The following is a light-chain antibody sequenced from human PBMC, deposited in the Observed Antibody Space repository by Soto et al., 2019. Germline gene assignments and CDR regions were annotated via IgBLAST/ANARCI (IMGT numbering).Light chain of an antibody. J-gene: IGKJ5*01. CDR1: QSFSGH. CDR3: QQRSNWLIT. V-gene: IGKV3-11*01. CDR2: DAS. Sequence: DIVLTQSPDTLSLSPGERATLSCRASQSFSGHLAWYQQKPGQAPRLLIYDASKRATGIPARFSGSGFGTDYTLTISSLEPEDFAIYYCQQRSNWLITFGQGTRLE.